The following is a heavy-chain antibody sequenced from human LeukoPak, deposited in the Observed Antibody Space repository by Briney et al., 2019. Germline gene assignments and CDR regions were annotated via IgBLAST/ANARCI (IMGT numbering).Heavy chain of an antibody. CDR1: GFTFTTYT. CDR2: ISSSTDYK. V-gene: IGHV3-21*01. CDR3: ARDGRDWYSWFDP. Sequence: GGSLRLSCTASGFTFTTYTMNWVRQAPGKGLEWVSSISSSTDYKYYADSLKGRFTISRDNAKNSVYLEMNSLRAEDTAIYYCARDGRDWYSWFDPWGQGTLVTVSS. J-gene: IGHJ5*02. D-gene: IGHD3-9*01.